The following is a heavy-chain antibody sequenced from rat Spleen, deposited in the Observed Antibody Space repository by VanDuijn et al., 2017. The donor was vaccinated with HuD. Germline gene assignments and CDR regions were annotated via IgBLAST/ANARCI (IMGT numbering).Heavy chain of an antibody. CDR2: ISYDGSAT. CDR3: ARHDDY. V-gene: IGHV5-29*01. CDR1: GFTFSNYY. Sequence: EVQLVESGGGLVQPGRSLKLSCAASGFTFSNYYMAWVRQAPTKGLEWVATISYDGSATYYRDSVKGRFTISRHNAKSTLYMQMDSLRTEDTATYYCARHDDYWGQGVMVTVSS. J-gene: IGHJ2*01.